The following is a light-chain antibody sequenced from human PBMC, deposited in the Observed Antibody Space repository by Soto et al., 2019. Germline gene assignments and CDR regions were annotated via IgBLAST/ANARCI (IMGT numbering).Light chain of an antibody. Sequence: QSVLTQPTSVSAAPGQKVTISCSGSSSNIGGNSVSWYQQLPGTAPKLLIYDDNKRPSGIPDLFSGSKSGTSATLGITGFKTGDEADYYCGSWDSSLSAYVFGTGTKVTVL. J-gene: IGLJ1*01. CDR2: DDN. V-gene: IGLV1-51*01. CDR3: GSWDSSLSAYV. CDR1: SSNIGGNS.